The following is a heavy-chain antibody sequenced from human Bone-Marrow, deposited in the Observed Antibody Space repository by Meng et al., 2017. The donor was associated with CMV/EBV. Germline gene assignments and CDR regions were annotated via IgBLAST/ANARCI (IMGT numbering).Heavy chain of an antibody. CDR1: GYTFTSYD. CDR2: MNPNSGNT. D-gene: IGHD2-2*02. Sequence: ASVKVSCKASGYTFTSYDINWVRQATGQGLEWMGWMNPNSGNTAYAQKFQGRVTMTRNTSISTAYMELSSLRSEDTAVYYCASGIVVVPAAIYYYGMDVWGQGTTVTVSS. CDR3: ASGIVVVPAAIYYYGMDV. J-gene: IGHJ6*02. V-gene: IGHV1-8*01.